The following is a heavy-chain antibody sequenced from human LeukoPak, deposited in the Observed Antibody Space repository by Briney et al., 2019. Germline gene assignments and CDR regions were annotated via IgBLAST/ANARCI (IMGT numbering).Heavy chain of an antibody. J-gene: IGHJ4*02. CDR3: ANLWPARGEGDY. CDR2: ISPDGSTT. CDR1: GLTFSSYS. Sequence: GESLRLSCAASGLTFSSYSMSWVRQAPGKGLVWVSRISPDGSTTAYADSVKGRFTISRDNAKNTLYLQMNSLRAEDTAVYYCANLWPARGEGDYWGQGTLVTVSS. D-gene: IGHD3-10*01. V-gene: IGHV3-74*01.